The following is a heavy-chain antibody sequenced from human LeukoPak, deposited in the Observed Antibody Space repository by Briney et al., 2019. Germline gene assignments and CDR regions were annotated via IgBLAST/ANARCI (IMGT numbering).Heavy chain of an antibody. CDR1: GFTFSSYG. D-gene: IGHD6-13*01. J-gene: IGHJ4*02. V-gene: IGHV3-30*18. Sequence: PGGSLRLSCAASGFTFSSYGMHWVRQAPGKGLEWVAVISYDGSNKYYADSVKGRFTISRDNSKNTLYLQMNSLRAEDTAVYYCAKDLRQLALADSLDYWGQGTLVTVSS. CDR2: ISYDGSNK. CDR3: AKDLRQLALADSLDY.